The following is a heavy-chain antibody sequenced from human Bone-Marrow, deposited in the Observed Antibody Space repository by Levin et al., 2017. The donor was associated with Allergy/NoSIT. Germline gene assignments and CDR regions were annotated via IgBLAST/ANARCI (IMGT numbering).Heavy chain of an antibody. J-gene: IGHJ4*02. CDR2: IAYDGINK. V-gene: IGHV3-30*18. Sequence: GESLKISCAASGFTFSSYGMHWVRQAPGKGLEWVAVIAYDGINKYYGDSVKGRFTISRDNSKNTLYLQMNSLSAEDTAVYYCAKGPPTYTFGSNFDYWGQGTLVSVSS. CDR1: GFTFSSYG. CDR3: AKGPPTYTFGSNFDY. D-gene: IGHD5-18*01.